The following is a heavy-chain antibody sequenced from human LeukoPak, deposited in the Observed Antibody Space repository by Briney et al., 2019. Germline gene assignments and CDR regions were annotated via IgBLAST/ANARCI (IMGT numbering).Heavy chain of an antibody. CDR2: IYYSGST. Sequence: SETLSLTCTVSGGSISSYYWSWIRQPPGKGLEWIGYIYYSGSTNYNPSLKSRVTISVDTSKNQFSLKLSSVTAADTAIYYCARNVPYGSSSRSRVDPWGQGTLVTVSS. J-gene: IGHJ5*02. D-gene: IGHD6-6*01. CDR1: GGSISSYY. V-gene: IGHV4-59*08. CDR3: ARNVPYGSSSRSRVDP.